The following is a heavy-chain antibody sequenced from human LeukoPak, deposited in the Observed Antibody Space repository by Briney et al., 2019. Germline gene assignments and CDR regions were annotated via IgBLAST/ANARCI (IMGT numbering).Heavy chain of an antibody. CDR3: ARFDDYGGNGLDY. CDR1: GFTFSSYA. D-gene: IGHD4-23*01. V-gene: IGHV3-30-3*01. J-gene: IGHJ4*02. Sequence: GRSLRLSCAASGFTFSSYAMHWVRQAPGKGLEWVAVISYDGSNKYYADSVKGRFTISRDNSKNTLYLQMNSLGAEDTAVYYCARFDDYGGNGLDYWGQGTLVTVSS. CDR2: ISYDGSNK.